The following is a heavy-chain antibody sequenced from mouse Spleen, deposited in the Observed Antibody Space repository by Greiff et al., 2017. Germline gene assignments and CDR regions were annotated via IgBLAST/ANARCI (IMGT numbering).Heavy chain of an antibody. CDR1: GYSFTSYW. Sequence: QVQLQQSGTVLARPGASVKMSCKASGYSFTSYWMHWVKQRPGQGLEWIGAIYPGNSETHYNQMFKDKATLTVDKSSSTAYMQLSSLTSEDSAVYYCARSGYYGSSRYFDYWGQGTTLTVSS. V-gene: IGHV1-87*01. CDR3: ARSGYYGSSRYFDY. J-gene: IGHJ2*01. D-gene: IGHD1-1*01. CDR2: IYPGNSET.